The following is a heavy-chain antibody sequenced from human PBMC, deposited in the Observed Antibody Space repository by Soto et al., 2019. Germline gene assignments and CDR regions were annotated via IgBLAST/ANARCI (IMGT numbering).Heavy chain of an antibody. CDR1: GFTFTTST. D-gene: IGHD1-26*01. CDR2: IVVGSGNT. J-gene: IGHJ2*01. Sequence: QMQLLQSGPEVKKPGTSVKVSCKASGFTFTTSTVQWVRQTRGQRLEWIGWIVVGSGNTNNAQKFQERVTLTRDTSTSTAYMELISLRSEDTAVYYCARLVGATTIWYLELWGRGTLVTVSS. CDR3: ARLVGATTIWYLEL. V-gene: IGHV1-58*01.